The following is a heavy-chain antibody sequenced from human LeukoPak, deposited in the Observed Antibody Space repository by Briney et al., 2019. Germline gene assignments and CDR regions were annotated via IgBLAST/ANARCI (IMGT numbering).Heavy chain of an antibody. CDR2: IYYSVST. V-gene: IGHV4-59*02. CDR3: ARDYGGRYGCYYYMDV. J-gene: IGHJ6*03. D-gene: IGHD1-26*01. Sequence: SETLSLTCTVSGGSVTDDYWSWIRQPPGKGLEWIGCIYYSVSTNYNPSLRSRVTISVDTSKNQFSLNLSSVTAADTAVYYCARDYGGRYGCYYYMDVWGKGTTVTVSS. CDR1: GGSVTDDY.